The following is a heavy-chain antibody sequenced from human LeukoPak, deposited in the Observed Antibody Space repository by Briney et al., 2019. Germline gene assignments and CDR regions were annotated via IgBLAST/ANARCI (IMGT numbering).Heavy chain of an antibody. CDR3: AKDGSTEDTAPLDY. CDR1: GFTFSSYG. J-gene: IGHJ4*02. CDR2: IRYDGSNK. V-gene: IGHV3-30*02. D-gene: IGHD5-18*01. Sequence: PGGSLRLSCAASGFTFSSYGMHWVRQAPGKGLEWVAFIRYDGSNKYYADSVKGRFTISRDNSKNTLYLQMNSLRAEDTAVYYCAKDGSTEDTAPLDYWGQGTLVTVSS.